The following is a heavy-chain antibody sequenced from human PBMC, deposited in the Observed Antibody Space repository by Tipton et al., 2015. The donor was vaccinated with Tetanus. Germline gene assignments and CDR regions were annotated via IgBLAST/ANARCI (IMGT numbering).Heavy chain of an antibody. CDR3: ARGEPSSGSYGY. D-gene: IGHD1-26*01. J-gene: IGHJ4*02. Sequence: QVQLVQSGAEVKKPGASVKVSCKASGYTFTGYDINWVRQATGQGLEWMGWMNPNSGNTGYVQKFQGRVTMTSNPSISTAYMELSSLRPEDTAVYYCARGEPSSGSYGYWGQGTLVTVSS. CDR2: MNPNSGNT. CDR1: GYTFTGYD. V-gene: IGHV1-8*01.